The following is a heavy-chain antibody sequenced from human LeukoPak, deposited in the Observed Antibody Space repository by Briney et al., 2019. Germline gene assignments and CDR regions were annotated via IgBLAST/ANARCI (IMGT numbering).Heavy chain of an antibody. CDR1: GFTFTTYW. V-gene: IGHV3-7*01. D-gene: IGHD3-22*01. CDR3: ARRWTHYYDSSGYYYWAFDY. CDR2: INQDGTEK. J-gene: IGHJ4*02. Sequence: GGSLRLSCAASGFTFTTYWMSWVRQLPGKGLEWVANINQDGTEKYYVDSAKGRFTISRDNAKNSLYLQMNSLRAEDTAVYYCARRWTHYYDSSGYYYWAFDYWGQGTLVTVSS.